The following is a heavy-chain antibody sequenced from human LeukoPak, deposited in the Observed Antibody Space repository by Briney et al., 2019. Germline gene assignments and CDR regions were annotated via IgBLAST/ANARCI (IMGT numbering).Heavy chain of an antibody. Sequence: LSLTCTVSGGSISSYYWSWIRQAPGKGLEWVSYTSSSGSAIYYADSVKGRFTISRDNAKNSLYLQMNSLRAEDTAVYYCARVEDYDILTGFDYWGQGTLVTVSS. CDR1: GGSISSYY. CDR2: TSSSGSAI. CDR3: ARVEDYDILTGFDY. J-gene: IGHJ4*02. D-gene: IGHD3-9*01. V-gene: IGHV3-11*04.